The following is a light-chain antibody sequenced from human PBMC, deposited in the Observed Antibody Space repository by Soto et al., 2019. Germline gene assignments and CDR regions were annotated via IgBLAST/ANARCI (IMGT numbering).Light chain of an antibody. Sequence: EIVLTQSPATLSLSPGERATLSCRASQSVRNDLVWYHQKPGQAPRVLIYSASNRATGIPARFSGSGSGTDFTRTISSREPEDVAVYYCQQRTNWPPTFGGGTKVEMK. V-gene: IGKV3-11*01. CDR2: SAS. CDR1: QSVRND. J-gene: IGKJ4*01. CDR3: QQRTNWPPT.